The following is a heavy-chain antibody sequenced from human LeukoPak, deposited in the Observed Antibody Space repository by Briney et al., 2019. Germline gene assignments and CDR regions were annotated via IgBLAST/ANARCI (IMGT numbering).Heavy chain of an antibody. D-gene: IGHD3-10*01. J-gene: IGHJ5*02. CDR2: IYYSGST. CDR3: ARTTEDLYYGSGSYTLPKAPRFDP. CDR1: GGSISSSSYY. V-gene: IGHV4-39*01. Sequence: SETLSLTCTVSGGSISSSSYYWGWIRQPPGKGLDWIGSIYYSGSTYYNPSLKSRVTISVDTSKNQFSLKLSSVTAADTAVYYCARTTEDLYYGSGSYTLPKAPRFDPWGQGTLVTVSS.